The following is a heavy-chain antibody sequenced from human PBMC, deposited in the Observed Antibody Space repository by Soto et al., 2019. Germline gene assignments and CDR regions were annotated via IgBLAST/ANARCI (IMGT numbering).Heavy chain of an antibody. Sequence: LRLSCAASGFTFTNVAMTWVRQAPGKGLEWVSTITDSGGSTDYADSVKGRFTISRDNSKSTLYLQMNNLRADDTAVYYCAKLYWNPRYFDYWGQGARVTVSS. J-gene: IGHJ4*02. V-gene: IGHV3-23*01. CDR2: ITDSGGST. CDR1: GFTFTNVA. CDR3: AKLYWNPRYFDY. D-gene: IGHD1-1*01.